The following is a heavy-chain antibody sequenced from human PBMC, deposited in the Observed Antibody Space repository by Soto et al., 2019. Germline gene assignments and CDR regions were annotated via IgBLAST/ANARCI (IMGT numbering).Heavy chain of an antibody. CDR3: ARDKIPGLFDY. CDR1: GGSFSGYD. J-gene: IGHJ4*02. D-gene: IGHD2-21*01. CDR2: INHSGST. V-gene: IGHV4-34*01. Sequence: QVQLQQWGAGLLKPSETLSLTCAVYGGSFSGYDWTWIRQPPGTGLEWIGEINHSGSTNYNPSLKSRVTISVDTSKNQFSLKLTSVTAADTAVYYCARDKIPGLFDYWDQGTRVTVSS.